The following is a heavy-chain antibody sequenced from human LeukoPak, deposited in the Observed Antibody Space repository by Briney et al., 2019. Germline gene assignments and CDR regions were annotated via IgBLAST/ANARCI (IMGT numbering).Heavy chain of an antibody. D-gene: IGHD7-27*01. CDR3: AKDGGLWVSAHWGDS. Sequence: PGGSLRLSCAASGFTVSSSYTMSWVRQAPGKGLEWVSTITTSDGNTYYADSVKGRFTVSRDNSKNTLYLQMNSLRAEDTAVYYCAKDGGLWVSAHWGDSWGRGTLVTVSS. CDR1: GFTVSSSYT. CDR2: ITTSDGNT. J-gene: IGHJ4*02. V-gene: IGHV3-23*01.